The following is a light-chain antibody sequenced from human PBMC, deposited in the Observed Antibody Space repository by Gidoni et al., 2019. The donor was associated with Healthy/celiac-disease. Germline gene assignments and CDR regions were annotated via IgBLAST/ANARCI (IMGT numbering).Light chain of an antibody. CDR2: EVS. CDR1: SSDVGGYNY. CDR3: SSYTSSSTLL. J-gene: IGLJ2*01. Sequence: PGQSITISCTGTSSDVGGYNYVSWYQQHPGKAPKLMIYEVSNRPSGVSNRFSGSKSGNTASLTISGLQAEDEADYYCSSYTSSSTLLFGGGTKLTVL. V-gene: IGLV2-14*01.